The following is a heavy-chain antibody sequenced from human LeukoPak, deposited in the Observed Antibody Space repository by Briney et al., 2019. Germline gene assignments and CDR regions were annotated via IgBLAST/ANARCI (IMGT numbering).Heavy chain of an antibody. CDR3: ARGRTYYDFWSGYCFDY. D-gene: IGHD3-3*01. CDR2: IYHSGST. Sequence: SETLSLTCAVYGGSFSGYYWSWIRQSPGKGLEWIGEIYHSGSTNYNPSLKSRVIISVDTSKNQFSLKLSSVTAADTAVYYCARGRTYYDFWSGYCFDYWGRGTLVTVSS. V-gene: IGHV4-34*01. J-gene: IGHJ4*02. CDR1: GGSFSGYY.